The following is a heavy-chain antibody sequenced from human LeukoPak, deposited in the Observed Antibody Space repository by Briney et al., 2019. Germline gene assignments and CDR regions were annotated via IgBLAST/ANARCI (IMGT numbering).Heavy chain of an antibody. CDR1: GFTFSDYY. CDR3: ARVEGSSWLHYYYYMDV. V-gene: IGHV3-11*01. J-gene: IGHJ6*03. D-gene: IGHD6-13*01. CDR2: ISSSGSTI. Sequence: PGGSLRLSCAASGFTFSDYYMSWIRQAAGRGLEWVSYISSSGSTIYYADSVKGRFTISRDNAKNSLYLQMNSLRAEDTAVYYCARVEGSSWLHYYYYMDVWGKGTTVTVSS.